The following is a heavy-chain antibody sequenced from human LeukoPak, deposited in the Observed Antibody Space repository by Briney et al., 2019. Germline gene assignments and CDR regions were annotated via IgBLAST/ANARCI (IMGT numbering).Heavy chain of an antibody. CDR3: ARQAEDSNNVNWFDP. J-gene: IGHJ5*02. V-gene: IGHV5-51*01. CDR2: IYPGDSDT. CDR1: GYSFTSYW. Sequence: GESLKISCKGSGYSFTSYWIGWVRQMPGKGLEWMGIIYPGDSDTRYSPSFQGQVTISADKSISTAYLQWSSLKASDTAMYYCARQAEDSNNVNWFDPWGQGTLVTVSS. D-gene: IGHD4-11*01.